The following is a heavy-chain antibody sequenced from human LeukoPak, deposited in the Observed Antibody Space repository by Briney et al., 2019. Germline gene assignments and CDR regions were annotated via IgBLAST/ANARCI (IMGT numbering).Heavy chain of an antibody. CDR3: ASWRGEFDY. CDR2: INRDGRST. Sequence: GGCLRLSRPASGFTFISYWMHWVRPPPARGLVWVSRINRDGRSTNYPDSVKGRFTISRDNAKNTLYLQMNSLRAEDTAVYYCASWRGEFDYWGQGTLVTVSS. CDR1: GFTFISYW. D-gene: IGHD3-16*01. V-gene: IGHV3-74*01. J-gene: IGHJ4*02.